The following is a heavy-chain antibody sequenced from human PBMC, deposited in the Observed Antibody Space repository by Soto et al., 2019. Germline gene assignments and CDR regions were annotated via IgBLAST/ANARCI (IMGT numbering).Heavy chain of an antibody. CDR2: IVVGSGNT. CDR1: GFTFTSSA. J-gene: IGHJ4*02. D-gene: IGHD3-22*01. Sequence: SVKVSCKASGFTFTSSAVQWVRQARGQRLEWIGWIVVGSGNTNYAQKFQERVTITRDMSTSTAYMELSSLRSEDTAVYYCAADALNYYDSSGYYYGDFDYWGQGTLVTVSS. V-gene: IGHV1-58*01. CDR3: AADALNYYDSSGYYYGDFDY.